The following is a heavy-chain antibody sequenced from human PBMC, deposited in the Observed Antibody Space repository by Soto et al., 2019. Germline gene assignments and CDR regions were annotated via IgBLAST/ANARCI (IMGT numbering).Heavy chain of an antibody. CDR2: IYWSDDK. CDR3: AQSSVVTRRWLYFDY. D-gene: IGHD3-22*01. Sequence: SFPPLVNPTQTLTLTCPFSGFSLSNSGVGVGWIRQPPGKALEWLALIYWSDDKRYSPSLKSRLTITKDTSKNQVVLTMTNVGPVDTATYYCAQSSVVTRRWLYFDYWGQGTLVTASS. CDR1: GFSLSNSGVG. J-gene: IGHJ4*02. V-gene: IGHV2-5*01.